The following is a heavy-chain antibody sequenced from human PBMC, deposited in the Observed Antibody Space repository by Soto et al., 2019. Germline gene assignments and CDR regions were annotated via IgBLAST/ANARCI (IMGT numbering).Heavy chain of an antibody. D-gene: IGHD1-26*01. CDR1: GGSLRGHY. Sequence: QVQVQQWGPGLLKPSETLSFTCAVSGGSLRGHYWSWIRQSPEKGLEWIGEINHSGFTNYNPTLKSRVTISRDASKNQFSLRLSSMTAADSAVYFCARAAVKLGATLFDSWGQGTLVTVSS. CDR3: ARAAVKLGATLFDS. CDR2: INHSGFT. V-gene: IGHV4-34*01. J-gene: IGHJ4*02.